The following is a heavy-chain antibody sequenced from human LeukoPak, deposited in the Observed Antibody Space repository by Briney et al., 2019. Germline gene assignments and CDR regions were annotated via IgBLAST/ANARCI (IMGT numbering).Heavy chain of an antibody. CDR2: IYSGGST. J-gene: IGHJ4*02. Sequence: GGSLRLSCAASGFTVSSNYMSWVRQAPGKGLEWVSVIYSGGSTYYADSVKGRFTISRGNSKNTLYLQMNSLRAEDTAVYYCARRSDYGDYGYYFDYWGQGTLVTVSS. CDR3: ARRSDYGDYGYYFDY. CDR1: GFTVSSNY. D-gene: IGHD4-17*01. V-gene: IGHV3-53*01.